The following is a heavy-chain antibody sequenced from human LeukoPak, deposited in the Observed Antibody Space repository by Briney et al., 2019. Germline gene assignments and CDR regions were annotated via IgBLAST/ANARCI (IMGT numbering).Heavy chain of an antibody. V-gene: IGHV3-53*01. D-gene: IGHD3-10*01. J-gene: IGHJ4*02. CDR3: AREFMGHFDY. CDR1: GFIFSSNY. Sequence: PGGSLRLSCAASGFIFSSNYMSWVRQAPGKGLEWVSVIYSGGSTYYADSVKGRFTISRDNSKNTLYLQMNSLRAEDTAVYYCAREFMGHFDYWGQGTLVTVSS. CDR2: IYSGGST.